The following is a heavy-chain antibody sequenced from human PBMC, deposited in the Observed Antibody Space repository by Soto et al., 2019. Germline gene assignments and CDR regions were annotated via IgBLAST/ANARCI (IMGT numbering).Heavy chain of an antibody. CDR1: GDSINNTYW. D-gene: IGHD2-2*01. CDR2: IYHTGGR. J-gene: IGHJ6*02. CDR3: ARAVYCTTANCWDDFHYYNIDV. V-gene: IGHV4-4*02. Sequence: SETLSLTCFVSGDSINNTYWWSWVRQAPEKGLEWIGEIYHTGGRSSMPSLRGRITLSVDTSKNQFSLKLTSVTAADTAVYYCARAVYCTTANCWDDFHYYNIDVWGQGTAVTVSS.